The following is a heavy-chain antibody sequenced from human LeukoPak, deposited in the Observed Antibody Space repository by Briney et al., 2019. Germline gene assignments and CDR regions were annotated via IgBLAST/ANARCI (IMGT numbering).Heavy chain of an antibody. V-gene: IGHV3-30*02. CDR3: AKDSGGNQFSYYMDV. J-gene: IGHJ6*03. CDR2: IWYDGSNK. CDR1: GFTLSNYG. Sequence: GGSLRLSCAASGFTLSNYGIHWVRQAPGKGLEWVAFIWYDGSNKYYADSVKGRFTISRDNPKNTLYLQMNSLRAEDTAVYYCAKDSGGNQFSYYMDVWSKGTTVTVSS. D-gene: IGHD4-23*01.